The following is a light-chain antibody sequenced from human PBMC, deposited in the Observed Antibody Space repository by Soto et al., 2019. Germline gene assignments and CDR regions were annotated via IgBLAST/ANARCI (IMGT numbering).Light chain of an antibody. CDR1: QSISSH. J-gene: IGKJ4*01. CDR2: AAS. V-gene: IGKV1-39*01. Sequence: DIQMTQSPSSLSASVGDRVTITCRASQSISSHLNWYQQKPGKVPKLLISAASTLHSGVPSRLSGRGSVTEFTLPITSLQPHDYATYYYQQSHRTLPLTFGGGTKVEI. CDR3: QQSHRTLPLT.